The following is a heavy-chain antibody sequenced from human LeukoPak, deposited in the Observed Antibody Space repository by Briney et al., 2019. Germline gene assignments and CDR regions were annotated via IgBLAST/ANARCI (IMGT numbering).Heavy chain of an antibody. J-gene: IGHJ3*02. CDR2: IYPGDSDT. CDR1: GYMFTNYW. D-gene: IGHD3-22*01. V-gene: IGHV5-51*01. Sequence: GESLKISCKGSGYMFTNYWIGWVRQLPGKGLEWMGIIYPGDSDTRYSPSFQGQVTISADKSINTAYLQWSSLKASDTAMYYCARPPRDDSSAYYSAFDIWGPGTMVTVSS. CDR3: ARPPRDDSSAYYSAFDI.